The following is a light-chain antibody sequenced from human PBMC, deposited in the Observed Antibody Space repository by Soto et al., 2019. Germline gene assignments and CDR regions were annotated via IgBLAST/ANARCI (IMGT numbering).Light chain of an antibody. CDR2: KAS. Sequence: DIQLTQSPSTLSASVGDRVTITCRASQSISSWLAWYQQKPGKAPKLLIYKASSLESGVPSRFSGSGSGTEFTITISSLQSDDFATYYGQQYNSYWTFGQGTKVEIK. V-gene: IGKV1-5*03. J-gene: IGKJ1*01. CDR1: QSISSW. CDR3: QQYNSYWT.